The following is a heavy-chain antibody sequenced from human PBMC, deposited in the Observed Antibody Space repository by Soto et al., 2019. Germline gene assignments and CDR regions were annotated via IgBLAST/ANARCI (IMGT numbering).Heavy chain of an antibody. CDR3: ASVPTP. CDR1: GGSISSGGYS. V-gene: IGHV4-30-2*01. D-gene: IGHD6-6*01. Sequence: QLQLQESGSGLVKPSQTLSLTCAVSGGSISSGGYSWSWIRQPPGKGLEWLGYIDHTGSTYYNPSVKSRVTVAVAGSKHQCPLKLSSVTAADTAVYYCASVPTPWGQGTLVTVSS. CDR2: IDHTGST. J-gene: IGHJ5*02.